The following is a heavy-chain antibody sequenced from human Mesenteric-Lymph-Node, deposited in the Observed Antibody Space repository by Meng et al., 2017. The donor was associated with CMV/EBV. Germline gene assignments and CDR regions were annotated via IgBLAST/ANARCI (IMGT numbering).Heavy chain of an antibody. Sequence: GGSLRLSCAASGFTFDDYAMHWVRQAPGKGLEWVSGISWNSGSIGYADSVKGRFTISRDNAKNSLYLQMNSLRAEDTALYYCVKDVSAGGADVWGQGTTVTVSS. CDR1: GFTFDDYA. CDR2: ISWNSGSI. J-gene: IGHJ6*02. CDR3: VKDVSAGGADV. V-gene: IGHV3-9*01. D-gene: IGHD3-10*01.